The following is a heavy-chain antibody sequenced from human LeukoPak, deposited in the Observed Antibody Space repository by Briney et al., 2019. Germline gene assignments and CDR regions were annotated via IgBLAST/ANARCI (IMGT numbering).Heavy chain of an antibody. Sequence: GSLRLSFATSGFSFSNTLMNWVRPASGKGVEGEANIKYDGSEKYYVDSVKGRFTISRDNAKNSLYLQMNSLRAEDTAVYYCATYSSLNRREFQFWGQGTLLTVSS. CDR2: IKYDGSEK. J-gene: IGHJ1*01. D-gene: IGHD3-22*01. CDR3: ATYSSLNRREFQF. V-gene: IGHV3-7*01. CDR1: GFSFSNTL.